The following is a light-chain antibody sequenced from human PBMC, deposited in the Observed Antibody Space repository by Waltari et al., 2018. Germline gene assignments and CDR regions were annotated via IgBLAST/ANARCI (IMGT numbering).Light chain of an antibody. V-gene: IGLV1-44*01. Sequence: QSVLTQPPSASGTPGQGVTIPCSGPYPTIGTQPVKWYQPVPGTAPQLLIYSNNLRPSGVPDRFSGSKSGTSAYLAISGLQSQDDADYYCAAWDGTLNAWVFGGGTKVTVL. CDR1: YPTIGTQP. J-gene: IGLJ3*02. CDR3: AAWDGTLNAWV. CDR2: SNN.